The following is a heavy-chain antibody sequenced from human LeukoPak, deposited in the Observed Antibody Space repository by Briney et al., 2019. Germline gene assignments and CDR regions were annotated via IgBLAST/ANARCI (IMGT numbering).Heavy chain of an antibody. Sequence: GGSLRLSCAVSGFTFSSYAMHWVRQAPGKGLEWEPVISYDGSNKYYADSVKGRFTISRDNSKNTLYLQMNSLRAEDTAVYYCAREDAVAGKGGNGMDVWGQGTTVTVSS. D-gene: IGHD6-19*01. J-gene: IGHJ6*02. CDR3: AREDAVAGKGGNGMDV. CDR2: ISYDGSNK. CDR1: GFTFSSYA. V-gene: IGHV3-30-3*01.